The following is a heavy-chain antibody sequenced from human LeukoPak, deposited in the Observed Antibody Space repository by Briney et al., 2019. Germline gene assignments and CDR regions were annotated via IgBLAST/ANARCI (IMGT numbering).Heavy chain of an antibody. Sequence: ASVKVSCKASGYTFTSYGISWVRQAPGQGLEWMGWISAYNGNTNHAQKLQGRVTMTTDTSTSTAYMELRSLRSDDTAVYYCAREFMVRGVIMGADWFDPWGQGTLVTVSS. V-gene: IGHV1-18*01. J-gene: IGHJ5*02. D-gene: IGHD3-10*01. CDR1: GYTFTSYG. CDR2: ISAYNGNT. CDR3: AREFMVRGVIMGADWFDP.